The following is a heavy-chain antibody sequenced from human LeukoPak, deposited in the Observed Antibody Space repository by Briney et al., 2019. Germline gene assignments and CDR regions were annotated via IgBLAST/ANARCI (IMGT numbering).Heavy chain of an antibody. V-gene: IGHV1-69*06. D-gene: IGHD6-13*01. J-gene: IGHJ4*02. CDR2: IIPIFGTA. CDR1: GGTFSSYA. Sequence: GASVKVSCKASGGTFSSYAISWVRQAPGQGLEWMGGIIPIFGTANYAQKFPGRVTITADKSTSTAYMELSSLRSEDTAVYYCARVPDSSSWPLDYWGQGTLVTVSS. CDR3: ARVPDSSSWPLDY.